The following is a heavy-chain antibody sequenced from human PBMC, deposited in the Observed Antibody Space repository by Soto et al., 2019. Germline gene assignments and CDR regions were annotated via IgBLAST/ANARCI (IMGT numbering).Heavy chain of an antibody. CDR3: ARSIVVVPAATKYYYYGMDV. CDR1: GYSFTSYW. D-gene: IGHD2-2*01. Sequence: GESLKISCKVSGYSFTSYWIGWVRQMPGKDLEWMGIIYPGDSDTRYSPSFQGQVTISADKSISTAYLQWSSLKASDTAMYYCARSIVVVPAATKYYYYGMDVWGQGTTVTVSS. J-gene: IGHJ6*02. CDR2: IYPGDSDT. V-gene: IGHV5-51*01.